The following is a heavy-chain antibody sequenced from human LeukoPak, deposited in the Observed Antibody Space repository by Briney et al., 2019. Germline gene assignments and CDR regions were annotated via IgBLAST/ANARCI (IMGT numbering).Heavy chain of an antibody. V-gene: IGHV4-4*07. CDR3: ARGAYGWGSIFPHYFDY. CDR2: IYTSGST. Sequence: PSETLSLTCTVSGGSISSYYWSWIRQPAGKGLEWIGRIYTSGSTNYNPSLKSRVTMSVDTSKNQFSLKLSSVTAADTAVYYCARGAYGWGSIFPHYFDYWGQGTLVTVSS. D-gene: IGHD2-21*01. J-gene: IGHJ4*02. CDR1: GGSISSYY.